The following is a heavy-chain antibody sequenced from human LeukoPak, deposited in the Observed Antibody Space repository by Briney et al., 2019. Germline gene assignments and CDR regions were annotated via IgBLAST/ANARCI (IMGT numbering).Heavy chain of an antibody. Sequence: GSLRLSCAASGFTFSSYAMSWVRQAPGKGLEWVSAISGSGGSTYYADSVKGRFTISRDNSKNTLYLQMNSLRAEDTAVYYCARGSRDGYNGYSGLGYWGQGTLVTVSS. V-gene: IGHV3-23*01. D-gene: IGHD5-24*01. J-gene: IGHJ4*02. CDR1: GFTFSSYA. CDR2: ISGSGGST. CDR3: ARGSRDGYNGYSGLGY.